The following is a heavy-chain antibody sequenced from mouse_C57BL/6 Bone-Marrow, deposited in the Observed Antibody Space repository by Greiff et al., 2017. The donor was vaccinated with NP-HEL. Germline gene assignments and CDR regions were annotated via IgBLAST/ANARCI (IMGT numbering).Heavy chain of an antibody. D-gene: IGHD1-1*01. Sequence: VQLQQSGPELVKPGASVKISCKASGYSFTGYYMNWVKQSPEKSLEWIGEINPSTGGTTYNQKFKAKATLTVDKSSSTAYMQLKSLTSDDSAVYYCASYYYGSIDYWGQGTTLTVSA. CDR2: INPSTGGT. V-gene: IGHV1-42*01. J-gene: IGHJ2*01. CDR3: ASYYYGSIDY. CDR1: GYSFTGYY.